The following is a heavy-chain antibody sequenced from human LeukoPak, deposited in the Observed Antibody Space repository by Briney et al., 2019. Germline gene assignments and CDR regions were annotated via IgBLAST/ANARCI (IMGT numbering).Heavy chain of an antibody. Sequence: ASVTVSCKASGYTFENYGIMWVRQAPGQGLEWMGWISGHNDNAKYAQKVQGRVTMTTDTSTGTAYLEPRSLRSDDAAVYYCATSDVLPGDYWGQGTLVTVSS. CDR2: ISGHNDNA. D-gene: IGHD6-6*01. CDR3: ATSDVLPGDY. CDR1: GYTFENYG. J-gene: IGHJ4*02. V-gene: IGHV1-18*01.